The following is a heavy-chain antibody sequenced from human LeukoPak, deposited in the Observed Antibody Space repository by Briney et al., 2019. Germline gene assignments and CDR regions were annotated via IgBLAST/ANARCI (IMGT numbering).Heavy chain of an antibody. D-gene: IGHD2-21*02. CDR2: INYNSGGT. Sequence: ASVKVSCKASGYTFSGYYMHWVRQAPGQGLEWMGWINYNSGGTNYAQKFQGRVTMTRDTSISTAYMELSRLRSDDTAVYYCATRPPGDGYFQHWGQGTLVTVSS. CDR1: GYTFSGYY. V-gene: IGHV1-2*02. J-gene: IGHJ1*01. CDR3: ATRPPGDGYFQH.